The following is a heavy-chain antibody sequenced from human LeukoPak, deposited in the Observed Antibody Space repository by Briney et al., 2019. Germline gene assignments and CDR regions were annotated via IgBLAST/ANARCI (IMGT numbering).Heavy chain of an antibody. CDR1: GYTFTGYY. CDR3: ASMREEYSGGYFDY. V-gene: IGHV1-2*02. CDR2: INPNSGGT. J-gene: IGHJ4*02. Sequence: ASVKVSCKASGYTFTGYYMHWVRQAPGQGLEWMGWINPNSGGTNYAQKFQGRVTMTRDTSISTAYMELSRLRSDDTAVYYCASMREEYSGGYFDYWGQGTLVTVSS. D-gene: IGHD2/OR15-2a*01.